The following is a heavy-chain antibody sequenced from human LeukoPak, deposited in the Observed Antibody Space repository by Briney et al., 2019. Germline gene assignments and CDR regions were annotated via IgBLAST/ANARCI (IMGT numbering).Heavy chain of an antibody. CDR3: ATLYYDSSGYI. CDR2: INHSGST. Sequence: SQTLSLTCTVSGDSISSGNYYWSWIRQPPGKGLEWIGEINHSGSTNYNPSLKSRVTISVDTSKNQFSLKLSSVTAADTAVYYCATLYYDSSGYIWGQGTMVTVSS. D-gene: IGHD3-22*01. V-gene: IGHV4-39*07. CDR1: GDSISSGNYY. J-gene: IGHJ3*02.